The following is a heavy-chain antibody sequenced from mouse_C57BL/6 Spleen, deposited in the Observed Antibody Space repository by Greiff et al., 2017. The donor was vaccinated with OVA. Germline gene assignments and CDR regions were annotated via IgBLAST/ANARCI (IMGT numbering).Heavy chain of an antibody. CDR1: GYSITSGYY. J-gene: IGHJ3*01. V-gene: IGHV3-6*01. CDR2: ISYDGSN. D-gene: IGHD1-1*01. Sequence: DVQLQESGPGLVKPSQSLSLPCSVTGYSITSGYYWNWIRQFPGNKLEWMGYISYDGSNNYNPSLKHRISITRDTSKNQLFLKLNSVTTEDTATYYCARAALTTVVEYWGQGTLVTVSA. CDR3: ARAALTTVVEY.